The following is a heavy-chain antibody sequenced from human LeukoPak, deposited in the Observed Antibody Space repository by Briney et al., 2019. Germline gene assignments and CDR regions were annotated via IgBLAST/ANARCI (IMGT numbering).Heavy chain of an antibody. Sequence: SETLSLTCTVSGGSISGYYWSWIRQPPGKGLEWIGYIYYSGSTNYNPSLKSRVTASVDTSKNQLSLKLRSVTAADTAVYYCARLRTKLDPHDAFDIWGQGTMVTVSS. J-gene: IGHJ3*02. CDR1: GGSISGYY. CDR2: IYYSGST. V-gene: IGHV4-59*08. CDR3: ARLRTKLDPHDAFDI. D-gene: IGHD1-14*01.